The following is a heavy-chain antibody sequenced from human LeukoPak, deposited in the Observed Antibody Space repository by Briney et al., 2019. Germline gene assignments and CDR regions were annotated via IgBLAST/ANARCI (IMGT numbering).Heavy chain of an antibody. CDR2: IKYDGTEK. V-gene: IGHV3-7*03. Sequence: GGSLRLSCAASGFTFSTYWMSWVRQAPGKGLEWVAHIKYDGTEKYYVDSVKGRFTISRDNAKNSLYLQLNSLRAEDTAVYYCARVTYDSGWYYSGDYWGQGTLVTVSS. CDR3: ARVTYDSGWYYSGDY. J-gene: IGHJ4*02. D-gene: IGHD6-19*01. CDR1: GFTFSTYW.